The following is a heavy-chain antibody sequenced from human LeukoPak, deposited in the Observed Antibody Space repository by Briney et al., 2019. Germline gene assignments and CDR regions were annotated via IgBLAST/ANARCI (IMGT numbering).Heavy chain of an antibody. CDR1: GYTFTNYG. V-gene: IGHV1-18*01. CDR3: ARVLRDIVATIDYYYYGMDV. J-gene: IGHJ6*02. CDR2: ISAYNGNT. Sequence: GSVKVSCQASGYTFTNYGISWVRQAPGQGLEWMGWISAYNGNTNYAQKLQGRVTMTTDTSTSTAYMELRSLRSDDTAVYYCARVLRDIVATIDYYYYGMDVWGQGTTVTVSS. D-gene: IGHD5-12*01.